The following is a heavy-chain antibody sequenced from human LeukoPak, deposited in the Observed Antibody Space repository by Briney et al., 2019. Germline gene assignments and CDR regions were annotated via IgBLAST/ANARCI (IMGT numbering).Heavy chain of an antibody. Sequence: ASVKVSCKASGGTFSSYAISWVRQAPGQGLEWMGGIIPIFGTANYAQKFQGRVTITADKSTSTAYMELSSLSPEDTAVYYFARQWYSSSWYGGFNYWGQGTLVTVSS. J-gene: IGHJ4*02. CDR1: GGTFSSYA. CDR2: IIPIFGTA. V-gene: IGHV1-69*06. CDR3: ARQWYSSSWYGGFNY. D-gene: IGHD6-13*01.